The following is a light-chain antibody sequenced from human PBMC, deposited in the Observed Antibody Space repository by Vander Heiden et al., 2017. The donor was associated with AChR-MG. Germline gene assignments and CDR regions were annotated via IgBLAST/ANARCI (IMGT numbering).Light chain of an antibody. Sequence: QSVLTQPPSASGTPGQRVTISCAGSNSNSGSNTMNWYQQLPGTAPKLLIYGNNKRPAGVPDRLSGSRSGTSASLAISGLQSEDEADYYCAAWDDRLNGWVFGGGTKLTVL. CDR2: GNN. V-gene: IGLV1-44*01. CDR1: NSNSGSNT. J-gene: IGLJ3*02. CDR3: AAWDDRLNGWV.